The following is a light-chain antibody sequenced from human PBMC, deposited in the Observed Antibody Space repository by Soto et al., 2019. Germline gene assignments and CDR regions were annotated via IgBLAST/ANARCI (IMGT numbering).Light chain of an antibody. V-gene: IGLV2-14*01. CDR2: DVI. CDR3: SSYTAGSTL. J-gene: IGLJ2*01. CDR1: SSDVGGYNY. Sequence: QSVLTQPASVSGSPGQSITISCTGTSSDVGGYNYVSWYQQHPGKAPKLMIFDVINRPSGVSNLFSGSKSGNTASLTISGLQAEDEAEYYCSSYTAGSTLFGGGTKLTVL.